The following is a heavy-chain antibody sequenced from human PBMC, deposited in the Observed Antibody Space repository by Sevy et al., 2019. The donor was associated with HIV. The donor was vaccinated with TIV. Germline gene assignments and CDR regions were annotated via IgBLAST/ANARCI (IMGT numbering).Heavy chain of an antibody. Sequence: ASVKVSCKASGLTFTSYYMHWVRQAPGQELESMGMMNPGGGGTSYAQKFQGRVTMTRDTSTSTVLMELSSLRSEDTAVYYCAAGPEIALWSPPVGHWGQGTLVTVSS. CDR2: MNPGGGGT. D-gene: IGHD5-18*01. CDR3: AAGPEIALWSPPVGH. CDR1: GLTFTSYY. V-gene: IGHV1-46*01. J-gene: IGHJ4*02.